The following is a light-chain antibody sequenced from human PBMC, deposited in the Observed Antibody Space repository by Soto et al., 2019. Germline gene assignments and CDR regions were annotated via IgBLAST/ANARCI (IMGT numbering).Light chain of an antibody. CDR3: SSFAGGGNPVL. V-gene: IGLV2-8*01. CDR1: SSDVGGYNY. Sequence: QSALTQPPSASGSLGQSVTISCTGTSSDVGGYNYVSWHQQHPGKAPKVMIYEVTKRPPGVPDRFSGSKSGNTASLTVSGLQVEDEADYYCSSFAGGGNPVLLGGGTKLTVL. CDR2: EVT. J-gene: IGLJ2*01.